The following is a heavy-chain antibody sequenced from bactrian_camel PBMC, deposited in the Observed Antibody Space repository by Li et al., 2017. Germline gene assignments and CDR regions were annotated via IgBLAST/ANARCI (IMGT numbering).Heavy chain of an antibody. CDR3: AAAWSGVRWWRGACNNGIDFSS. J-gene: IGHJ6*01. V-gene: IGHV3S53*01. D-gene: IGHD7*01. CDR1: GYDYRVYWSYC. CDR2: IDSFGIT. Sequence: VQLVESGGGSVQAGGSLRLSCAASGYDYRVYWSYCMAWFRQAPGEEREWVASIDSFGITTYGDTVKGRFTISRDSVKNTLYLQMNDLKPEDSAMYYSAAAWSGVRWWRGACNNGIDFSSWGQGTQVTVS.